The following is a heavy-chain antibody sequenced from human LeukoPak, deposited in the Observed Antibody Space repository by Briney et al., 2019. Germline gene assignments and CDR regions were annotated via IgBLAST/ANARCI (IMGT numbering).Heavy chain of an antibody. CDR3: AKRTGTSGWLYYFDY. D-gene: IGHD6-19*01. J-gene: IGHJ4*02. CDR2: IGASSDNK. CDR1: GFTFSFYA. Sequence: GGSLSLYCAAYGFTFSFYAMSWVRQAPEQGLEWVTNIGASSDNKYYAASVEGRFTISRDDSKNTLYLQMNRLRAEDTAVYYCAKRTGTSGWLYYFDYWGQGTLVTVSS. V-gene: IGHV3-23*01.